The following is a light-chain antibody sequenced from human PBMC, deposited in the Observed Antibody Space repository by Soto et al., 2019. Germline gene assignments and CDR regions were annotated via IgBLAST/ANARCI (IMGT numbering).Light chain of an antibody. CDR3: HQRQYWLRII. J-gene: IGKJ5*01. V-gene: IGKV3-11*01. CDR2: DVF. Sequence: GGRGSLSFRARPTVTRTSAWYQQRPGQSPRLLIYDVFTRAAGIPARFSGSGSETEFTLTISSLEPEDLAVGYCHQRQYWLRIICVQGTRLEI. CDR1: PTVTRT.